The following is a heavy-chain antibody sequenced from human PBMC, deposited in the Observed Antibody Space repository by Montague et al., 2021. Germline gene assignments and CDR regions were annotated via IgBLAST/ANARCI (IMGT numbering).Heavy chain of an antibody. CDR1: GASITSNIYY. CDR3: ARVFSSWYVGWFDP. J-gene: IGHJ5*02. Sequence: SETLSLTCTVSGASITSNIYYWSWIRQSPGKGLEWIGSIYYSGNSFYQPSLKSRITMVVDTSKNQFSLKLSSVTAADTAIYYCARVFSSWYVGWFDPWGQGTLVTVSS. V-gene: IGHV4-39*07. CDR2: IYYSGNS. D-gene: IGHD6-13*01.